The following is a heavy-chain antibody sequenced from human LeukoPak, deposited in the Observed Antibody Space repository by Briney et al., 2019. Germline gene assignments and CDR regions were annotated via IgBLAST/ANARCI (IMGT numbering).Heavy chain of an antibody. CDR1: GYSFTSYW. V-gene: IGHV5-10-1*01. J-gene: IGHJ4*02. CDR3: GRHHSGYGDY. Sequence: GESLRISCKGSGYSFTSYWISWVRQMPGRGLEWIGRIDCGDSYTNYGPSFQGHVTISVDMSISTAYLQWSSLKASDTAMYYCGRHHSGYGDYWGQGTLVTVSS. CDR2: IDCGDSYT. D-gene: IGHD5-12*01.